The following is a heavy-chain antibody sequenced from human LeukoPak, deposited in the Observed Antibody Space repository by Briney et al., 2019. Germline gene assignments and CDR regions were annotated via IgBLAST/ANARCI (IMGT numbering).Heavy chain of an antibody. CDR3: ATGPGLRFLEWFLPFDY. D-gene: IGHD3-3*01. V-gene: IGHV1-24*01. CDR1: GYTLTELS. J-gene: IGHJ4*02. CDR2: FDPEDGET. Sequence: ASVKVSCKVSGYTLTELSMHWVRQAPGKGLEWMGGFDPEDGETIYAQKFQGRATMTEDTSTDTAYMELSSLRSEDTAVYYCATGPGLRFLEWFLPFDYWGQGTLVTVSS.